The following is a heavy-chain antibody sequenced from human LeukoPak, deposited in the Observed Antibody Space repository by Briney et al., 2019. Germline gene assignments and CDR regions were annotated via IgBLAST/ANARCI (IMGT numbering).Heavy chain of an antibody. V-gene: IGHV1-46*01. J-gene: IGHJ5*02. CDR3: ARDTGSYSASS. CDR2: IYPSSGYT. D-gene: IGHD1-26*01. CDR1: GYTLTSNN. Sequence: ASVKVSCKASGYTLTSNNMHWVRQAPGRGLEWVGIIYPSSGYTRYAQKFQGRVTLTRDTSTSTVYMELSSLRSEDTAMYYCARDTGSYSASSWGQGTLVTVSS.